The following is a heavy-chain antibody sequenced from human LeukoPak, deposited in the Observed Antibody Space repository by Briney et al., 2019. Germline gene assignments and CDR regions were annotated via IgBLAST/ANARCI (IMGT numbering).Heavy chain of an antibody. V-gene: IGHV3-7*05. CDR3: AREPQYSTIWLNWFDP. J-gene: IGHJ5*02. CDR2: IKQDGSEK. D-gene: IGHD6-13*01. CDR1: TFTLNNYW. Sequence: GGSLRLSCTASTFTLNNYWMSWVRQAPGKGLEWVANIKQDGSEKYYVDSVKGRFTISRDNAKNSLYLQMNSLRAEDTAVYYCAREPQYSTIWLNWFDPWGQGTLVTVSS.